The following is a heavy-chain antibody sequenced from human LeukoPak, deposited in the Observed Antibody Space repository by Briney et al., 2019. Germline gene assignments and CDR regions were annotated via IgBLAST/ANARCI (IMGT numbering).Heavy chain of an antibody. V-gene: IGHV1-18*01. CDR1: GYTFTSYG. J-gene: IGHJ4*02. D-gene: IGHD6-13*01. Sequence: ASVKVSCEASGYTFTSYGTSWVRQAPGQGLEWMGWISAYNGNTNYAQKLQGRVTMTTDTSTSTAYMELRSPRSDDTAVYYCARDVEQQLVRAVDYWGQGTLVTVSS. CDR2: ISAYNGNT. CDR3: ARDVEQQLVRAVDY.